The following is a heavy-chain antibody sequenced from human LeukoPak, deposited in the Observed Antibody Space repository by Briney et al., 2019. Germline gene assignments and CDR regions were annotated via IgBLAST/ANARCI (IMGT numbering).Heavy chain of an antibody. J-gene: IGHJ2*01. CDR2: IIPIFGTA. Sequence: SVKVSCKASGGTFSSCAISWVRQAPGQGLEWMGGIIPIFGTANYAQKFQGRVTITADESMSTAYMELSSLRSEDTAVYYCARRAAMDDWYFDLWGRGTLVTVSS. CDR3: ARRAAMDDWYFDL. CDR1: GGTFSSCA. V-gene: IGHV1-69*01. D-gene: IGHD5-18*01.